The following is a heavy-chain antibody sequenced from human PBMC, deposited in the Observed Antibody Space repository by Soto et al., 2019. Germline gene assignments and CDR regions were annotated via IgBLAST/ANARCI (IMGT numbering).Heavy chain of an antibody. CDR1: GFTFSSYS. D-gene: IGHD1-26*01. CDR2: ISSSSSYI. CDR3: ATSGWELIHSFDY. Sequence: EVQLVESGGGLVKPGGSLRLSCAASGFTFSSYSMNWVRQAPGKGLAWVSSISSSSSYIYYADSVKGRFTTSRDNAKNSLYLQMNSLRAEDTAVYYCATSGWELIHSFDYWGQGTLVTVSS. J-gene: IGHJ4*02. V-gene: IGHV3-21*01.